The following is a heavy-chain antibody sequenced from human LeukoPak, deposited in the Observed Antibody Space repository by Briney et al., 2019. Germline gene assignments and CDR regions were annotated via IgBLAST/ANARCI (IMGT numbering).Heavy chain of an antibody. Sequence: PSETLSLTCTVSGGSITSYYWAWIRQPPGKGLEWIGYIYYSGSTNYNPSLKSRVTISVDTSKNQFSLKLSSVTAADTAVYYGARHTSTNWGSTLFDYWGQGTLVTVSS. V-gene: IGHV4-59*08. D-gene: IGHD7-27*01. J-gene: IGHJ4*02. CDR1: GGSITSYY. CDR3: ARHTSTNWGSTLFDY. CDR2: IYYSGST.